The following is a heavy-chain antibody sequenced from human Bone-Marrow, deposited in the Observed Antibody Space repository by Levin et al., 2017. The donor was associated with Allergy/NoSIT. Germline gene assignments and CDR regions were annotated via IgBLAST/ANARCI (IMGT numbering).Heavy chain of an antibody. Sequence: SVKVSCKVSGGSFSSYAISWLRQAPGQRFEWMGGIIPMFAKSDYSQKFQGRLTITADKSTTTVYMYLSSLRSEDTAVYYCALDPSGGVTWFEPWGRGTLVTVSS. V-gene: IGHV1-69*06. CDR3: ALDPSGGVTWFEP. CDR2: IIPMFAKS. J-gene: IGHJ5*02. D-gene: IGHD2-8*02. CDR1: GGSFSSYA.